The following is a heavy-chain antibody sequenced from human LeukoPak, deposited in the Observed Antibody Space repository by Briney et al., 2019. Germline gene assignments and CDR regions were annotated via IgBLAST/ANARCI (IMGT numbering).Heavy chain of an antibody. V-gene: IGHV3-30*18. Sequence: GGSLRLSCAASGFTFSSYAMHWVRQAPDKGLEWVAVISYDGRNKYDADSVKGRFTISRDNSKNTLYLQMNSLRAEDTAVYYCAKPYDILTGYYRKPNAFDIWGQGTMVTVSS. CDR3: AKPYDILTGYYRKPNAFDI. D-gene: IGHD3-9*01. CDR2: ISYDGRNK. J-gene: IGHJ3*02. CDR1: GFTFSSYA.